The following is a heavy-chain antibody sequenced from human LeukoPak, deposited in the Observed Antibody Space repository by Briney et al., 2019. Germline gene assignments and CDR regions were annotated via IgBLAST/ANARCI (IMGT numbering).Heavy chain of an antibody. CDR2: TVGSGPDT. V-gene: IGHV3-23*01. Sequence: GGSVRLSCAASGFTFTNYAMRWVRQPPGKGLEWVSATVGSGPDTYHAASVMGRFTVSRDNSKNTLYLQMNSLRAEDTAVYYCAKGTYDSSEFGAFDIWGQGTMVTVSS. CDR1: GFTFTNYA. D-gene: IGHD3-22*01. CDR3: AKGTYDSSEFGAFDI. J-gene: IGHJ3*02.